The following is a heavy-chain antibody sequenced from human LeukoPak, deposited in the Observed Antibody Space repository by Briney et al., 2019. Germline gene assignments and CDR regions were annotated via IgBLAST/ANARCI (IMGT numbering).Heavy chain of an antibody. V-gene: IGHV5-51*01. CDR2: IYPADSDT. D-gene: IGHD3-10*01. CDR1: GYSFTSYW. CDR3: ARGSGSYFAY. J-gene: IGHJ4*02. Sequence: GESLKISCKGSGYSFTSYWIGWWRQTPGKGLEGRGIIYPADSDTRYPPSLQGQVTISADKSISTASLQWSSLKASDTAMYYCARGSGSYFAYWGEGTLVTVSS.